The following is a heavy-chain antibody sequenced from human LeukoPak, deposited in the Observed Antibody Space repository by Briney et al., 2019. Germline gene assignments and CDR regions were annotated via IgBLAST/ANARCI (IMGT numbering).Heavy chain of an antibody. J-gene: IGHJ4*02. CDR3: ARDLNWGFDY. CDR2: ISRSSSII. V-gene: IGHV3-48*02. D-gene: IGHD7-27*01. CDR1: GFTFSSYS. Sequence: GGSLRLSCAASGFTFSSYSMNWVRQAPGEGLEWVSYISRSSSIIKYADSVKGRFTISRDNAKNSLYLQMNSLRDEDTAVYYCARDLNWGFDYWGQGTLVTVSS.